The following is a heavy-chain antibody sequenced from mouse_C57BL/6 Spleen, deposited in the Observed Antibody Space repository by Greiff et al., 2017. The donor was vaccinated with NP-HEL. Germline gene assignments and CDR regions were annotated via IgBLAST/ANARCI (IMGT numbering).Heavy chain of an antibody. D-gene: IGHD1-1*01. Sequence: VQLQQPGAELVKPGASVKLSCKASGYTFTSYWMHWVKQRPGQGLEWIGMIHPNSGSTNYNEKFKSKATLTVDKSSSTAYMQLSSLTSEDSAVYYCARLGYGSSLAWFAYWGQGTLVTVSA. CDR1: GYTFTSYW. CDR3: ARLGYGSSLAWFAY. CDR2: IHPNSGST. J-gene: IGHJ3*01. V-gene: IGHV1-64*01.